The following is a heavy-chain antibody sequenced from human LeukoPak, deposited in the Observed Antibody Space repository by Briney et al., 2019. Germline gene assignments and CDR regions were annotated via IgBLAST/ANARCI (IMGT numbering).Heavy chain of an antibody. D-gene: IGHD6-13*01. V-gene: IGHV3-21*01. J-gene: IGHJ4*02. CDR2: ISSSSSSI. CDR3: ARDDLRGYSSSWYGIFDY. Sequence: GGSLRLSCAASGFTFSGYSMNWVRQAPGKGLEWVSSISSSSSSIYYAASVKGRFTISRDNAKNSLYPQMNSLRAEDTAVYYCARDDLRGYSSSWYGIFDYWGQGTLVTVSS. CDR1: GFTFSGYS.